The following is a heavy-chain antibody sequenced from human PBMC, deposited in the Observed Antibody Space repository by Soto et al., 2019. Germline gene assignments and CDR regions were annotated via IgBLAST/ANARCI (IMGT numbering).Heavy chain of an antibody. CDR3: AKVKWTYGSVSDI. V-gene: IGHV3-23*01. Sequence: EVQLLESGGGLVQPGGSLRLSCAASGFTFSSFAMSWVRQAPGKGLERVSGISNSGGSVNYADSVKGRFTISRDNSKNTLSLEINSLRAEDTALYYCAKVKWTYGSVSDILGQGTMVTVSS. CDR1: GFTFSSFA. J-gene: IGHJ3*02. CDR2: ISNSGGSV. D-gene: IGHD4-17*01.